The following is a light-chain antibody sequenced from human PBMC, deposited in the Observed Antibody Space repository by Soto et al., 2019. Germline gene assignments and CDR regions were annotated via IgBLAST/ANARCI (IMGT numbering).Light chain of an antibody. CDR3: QQYCDSSMYT. Sequence: EIVLTQSPGTLSSSPGERATLSRRASQSVSSSHLAWYQQKPGQAPMLLIYGASSRATGIPDRFRGSGSGADFTLTISRQEPEDVAVYFCQQYCDSSMYTFGQGTKLEI. V-gene: IGKV3-20*01. J-gene: IGKJ2*01. CDR1: QSVSSSH. CDR2: GAS.